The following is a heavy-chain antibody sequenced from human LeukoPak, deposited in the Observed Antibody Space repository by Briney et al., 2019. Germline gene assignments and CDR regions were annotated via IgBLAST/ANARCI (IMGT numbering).Heavy chain of an antibody. V-gene: IGHV1-69*05. CDR2: IIPIFGTA. CDR3: AALFSNIAAAPHPLKSDY. Sequence: SVKVSCKASGGTFSSYAISLVRQAPGQGLEWMGGIIPIFGTANYAQKFQGRVTITTDESTSTAYMELSSLRSEDTAVYYCAALFSNIAAAPHPLKSDYWGQGTLVTVSS. CDR1: GGTFSSYA. D-gene: IGHD6-13*01. J-gene: IGHJ4*02.